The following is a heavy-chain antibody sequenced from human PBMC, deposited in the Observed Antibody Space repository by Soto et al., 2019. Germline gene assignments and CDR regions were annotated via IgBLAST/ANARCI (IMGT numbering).Heavy chain of an antibody. CDR1: GGSISSYY. V-gene: IGHV4-59*01. CDR3: ARGAAAGN. J-gene: IGHJ4*02. CDR2: IYYSGST. D-gene: IGHD6-13*01. Sequence: QVQLQESGPGLVKPSETLSLTCTVSGGSISSYYWSWIRQPPGKGLEWIGYIYYSGSTNYNPSLSSIVHXSVDTSKNPFSLKLSSVTAADTAVYYCARGAAAGNWGQGTLVTVSS.